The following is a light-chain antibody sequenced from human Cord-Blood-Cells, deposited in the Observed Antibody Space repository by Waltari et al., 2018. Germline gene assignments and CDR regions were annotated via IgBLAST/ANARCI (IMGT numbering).Light chain of an antibody. J-gene: IGKJ4*01. V-gene: IGKV4-1*01. Sequence: IVMTQSPDSLAVSLGERATINCKSSQSVLHSSNNKNYLAWYQQKPGQPPKLLIYWASTRESGVPDRFSGSGSGTDFTLTISSLQAEDVAVYYCQQYYSTPLTFGGGTKVEIK. CDR2: WAS. CDR1: QSVLHSSNNKNY. CDR3: QQYYSTPLT.